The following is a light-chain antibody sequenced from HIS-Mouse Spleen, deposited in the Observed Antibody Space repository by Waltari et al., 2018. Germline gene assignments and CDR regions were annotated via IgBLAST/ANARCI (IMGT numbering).Light chain of an antibody. CDR1: QSISIW. J-gene: IGKJ1*01. Sequence: DIQMTQSPSTLSASVGDRVTITCRASQSISIWLAWYQQKPGKAPKLLIYKASSLESGVPSRFSGSGSGTEFTLTISSLQPDDFATYYCQQYNSYPTTFGQGTKVEIK. V-gene: IGKV1-5*03. CDR3: QQYNSYPTT. CDR2: KAS.